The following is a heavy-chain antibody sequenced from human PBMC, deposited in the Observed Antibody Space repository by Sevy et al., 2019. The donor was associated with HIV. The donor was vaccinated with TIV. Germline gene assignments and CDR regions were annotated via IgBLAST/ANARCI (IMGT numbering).Heavy chain of an antibody. V-gene: IGHV3-48*03. CDR3: ARVPIITMVRGGFDY. D-gene: IGHD3-10*01. J-gene: IGHJ4*02. Sequence: GGSLRLSCAASGFTFSSYEMNWVRQAPGKGLEWVSYISSSGSTIYYADSVKGRFTISRDNAKNSLYLQMNSLRAEDTAVYYCARVPIITMVRGGFDYWGQGTLVTVSS. CDR2: ISSSGSTI. CDR1: GFTFSSYE.